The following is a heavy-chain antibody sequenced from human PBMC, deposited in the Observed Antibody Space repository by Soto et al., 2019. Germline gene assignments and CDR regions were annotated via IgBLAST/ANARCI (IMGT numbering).Heavy chain of an antibody. CDR2: IYYSGST. J-gene: IGHJ6*02. CDR1: GGSISSYY. CDR3: AIGCSGGSCYVYGMDV. V-gene: IGHV4-59*01. Sequence: SETLSLTCTVSGGSISSYYWSWIRQPPGKGLEWIGYIYYSGSTNYSPSLKSRVTISVDTSKNQFSLKLSSVSAADTAVYYCAIGCSGGSCYVYGMDVWGQGTTVTVSS. D-gene: IGHD2-15*01.